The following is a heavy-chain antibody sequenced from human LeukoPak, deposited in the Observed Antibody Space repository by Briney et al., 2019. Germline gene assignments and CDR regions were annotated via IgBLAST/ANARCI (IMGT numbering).Heavy chain of an antibody. J-gene: IGHJ3*02. D-gene: IGHD3/OR15-3a*01. V-gene: IGHV3-23*01. CDR2: ISGSGGST. CDR3: AKVRTGYSIVGAFDI. CDR1: GFTFSSYA. Sequence: LGGSLRLSCAASGFTFSSYAMSWVRQAPGKGLEWVSAISGSGGSTYYADSVKGRFTISRDNSKNTLYLQMNSLRAEDTAVYYCAKVRTGYSIVGAFDIWGQGTMVTVSS.